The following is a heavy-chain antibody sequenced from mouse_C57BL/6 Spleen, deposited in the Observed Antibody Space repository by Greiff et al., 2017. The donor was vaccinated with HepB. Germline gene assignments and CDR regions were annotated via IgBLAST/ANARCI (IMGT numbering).Heavy chain of an antibody. D-gene: IGHD4-1*01. Sequence: QVQLKESGPELVKPGASVKISCKASGYAFSSSWMNWVKQRPGKGLEWIGRIYPGDGDTNYNGKFKGKATLTADKSSSTAYMQLSSLTSEDSAVYFCARWDEFAYWGQGTLVTVSA. CDR1: GYAFSSSW. CDR2: IYPGDGDT. V-gene: IGHV1-82*01. CDR3: ARWDEFAY. J-gene: IGHJ3*01.